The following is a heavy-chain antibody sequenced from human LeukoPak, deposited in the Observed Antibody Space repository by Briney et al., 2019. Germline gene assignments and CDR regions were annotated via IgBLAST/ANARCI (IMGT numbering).Heavy chain of an antibody. Sequence: SETLSLTCTVSGGSISSYYWSWIRQPPGKGLEWIGYIYYSGSTNYNPSLKSRVTISVDTSKNQFSLKLSSVTAADTAVYYCARGYSGYDAFDIWGQGTMVTASS. V-gene: IGHV4-59*01. J-gene: IGHJ3*02. CDR2: IYYSGST. D-gene: IGHD5-12*01. CDR1: GGSISSYY. CDR3: ARGYSGYDAFDI.